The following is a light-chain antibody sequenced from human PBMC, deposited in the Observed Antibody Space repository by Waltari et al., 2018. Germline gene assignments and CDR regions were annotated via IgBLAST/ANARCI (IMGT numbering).Light chain of an antibody. J-gene: IGKJ2*01. CDR1: QGIRTY. V-gene: IGKV3-11*01. CDR2: DAS. CDR3: QQRSIWPYT. Sequence: SSRATQGIRTYLGWYKKKPARSPRLLHVDASSRATGIPARFRGTGSGTDFTLTVSDLEPEDFGIYYCQQRSIWPYTFGQGTRLEIK.